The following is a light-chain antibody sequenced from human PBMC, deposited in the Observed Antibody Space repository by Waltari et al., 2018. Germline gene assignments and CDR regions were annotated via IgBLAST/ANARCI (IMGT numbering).Light chain of an antibody. CDR2: LGS. V-gene: IGKV2-28*01. J-gene: IGKJ1*01. CDR3: MQALQTPPT. Sequence: DIVMTQSPLSLPVTPGEPASISVRSSQTLLHSNGYNYLDWYLQKPGQSPQLLIYLGSNRASGVPDRFSGSGSGTDFTLKISRVEAEDVGVYYCMQALQTPPTFGQGTKVEIK. CDR1: QTLLHSNGYNY.